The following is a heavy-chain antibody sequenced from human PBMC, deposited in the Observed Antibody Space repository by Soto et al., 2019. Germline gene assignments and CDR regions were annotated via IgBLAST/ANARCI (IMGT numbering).Heavy chain of an antibody. CDR1: GFSLSTSGVG. V-gene: IGHV2-5*02. CDR2: LYWDDDK. Sequence: SGPTLVNPTQTLTLTCTFSGFSLSTSGVGVGWIRQPPGKALEWLALLYWDDDKSYSPSQKSRLTITKDTYKNQVVLKMNNMDPVDTATYYCAHSQPEWLYSGCDYNWFDHWGQGTLVTVSS. J-gene: IGHJ5*02. D-gene: IGHD5-12*01. CDR3: AHSQPEWLYSGCDYNWFDH.